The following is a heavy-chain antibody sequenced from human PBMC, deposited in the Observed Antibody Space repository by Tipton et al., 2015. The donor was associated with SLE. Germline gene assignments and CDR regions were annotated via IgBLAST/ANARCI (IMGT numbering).Heavy chain of an antibody. D-gene: IGHD3-22*01. CDR2: FHPEDGET. CDR3: TTPLAYDPYSFDC. J-gene: IGHJ4*01. V-gene: IGHV1-24*01. CDR1: GSTLTDLS. Sequence: QVQLVQSGAEVKKPGASVKVSCKVSGSTLTDLSIHWVRQAPGKGLEWMGTFHPEDGETIYAQNFQGRVTMTEDASTDTAYMELSSLKYEDTALYYCTTPLAYDPYSFDCWGHGTLVTVSS.